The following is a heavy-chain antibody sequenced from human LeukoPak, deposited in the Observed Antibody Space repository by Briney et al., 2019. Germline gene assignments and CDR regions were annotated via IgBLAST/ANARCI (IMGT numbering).Heavy chain of an antibody. CDR3: AVNYYDSSAYYSHYQTDY. D-gene: IGHD3-22*01. J-gene: IGHJ4*02. CDR1: GGSISSSSYY. CDR2: IYYSGST. Sequence: SETLSLTCTVSGGSISSSSYYWGWIRQPPGKGLEWIGSIYYSGSTYYNPSLKSRVTISVDTSKNQFSLKLSSVTAADTAVYYCAVNYYDSSAYYSHYQTDYWGQGTLVTVSS. V-gene: IGHV4-39*01.